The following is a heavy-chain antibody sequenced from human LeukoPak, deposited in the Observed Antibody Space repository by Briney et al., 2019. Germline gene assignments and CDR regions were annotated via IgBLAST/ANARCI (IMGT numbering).Heavy chain of an antibody. Sequence: PGGSLRLSCAASGFTFSSYAMSWVRQAPGKGLEWVSAISGSGGSTYYADSVKGRFTISRDNSKNTLYLQMNSLRAEDTAVYYCAKDFKSTARGLYYFDYWGQGTLVTVSS. CDR3: AKDFKSTARGLYYFDY. CDR2: ISGSGGST. V-gene: IGHV3-23*01. CDR1: GFTFSSYA. J-gene: IGHJ4*02. D-gene: IGHD5-18*01.